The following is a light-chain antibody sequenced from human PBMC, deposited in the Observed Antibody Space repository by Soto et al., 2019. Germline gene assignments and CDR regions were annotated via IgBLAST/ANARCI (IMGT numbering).Light chain of an antibody. V-gene: IGLV2-14*01. CDR1: SSDIGGYNY. J-gene: IGLJ1*01. Sequence: QSALTQPASVSGSPGQSITVSCTGTSSDIGGYNYVSWYQQHPGKAPKLMVYEVTNRPSGVSDRFSGSKSGNTASLTISGLQADAEGDYYCSSYTSSSTLYVFGTGTKLTVL. CDR2: EVT. CDR3: SSYTSSSTLYV.